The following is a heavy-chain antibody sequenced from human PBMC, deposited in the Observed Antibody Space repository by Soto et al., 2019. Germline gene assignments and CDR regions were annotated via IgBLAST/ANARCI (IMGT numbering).Heavy chain of an antibody. CDR1: GYTFTSYG. Sequence: GASVNVSCKASGYTFTSYGISWVRQAPGEALEWMGWISAYNGNTNYAQKLQGRVTMTTDTSTSTAYMELRSLRSDDTAVYYCARVRTKEYSSSSWTFDPWGQGTLVTVSS. CDR3: ARVRTKEYSSSSWTFDP. CDR2: ISAYNGNT. V-gene: IGHV1-18*01. J-gene: IGHJ5*02. D-gene: IGHD6-6*01.